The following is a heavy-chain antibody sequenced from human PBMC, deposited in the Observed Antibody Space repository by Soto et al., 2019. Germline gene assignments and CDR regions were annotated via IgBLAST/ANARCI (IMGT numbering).Heavy chain of an antibody. D-gene: IGHD3-10*01. CDR2: ISSSGSTI. Sequence: GGALRLSCAASGFTFSDYYMSWIRQAPGKGLKWVSYISSSGSTIYYADSVKGRFTISRDNAKNSLYLQMNSLRAEDTAVYYCARDADSYGSGSYYHNWFDPWGQGTLVTVSS. V-gene: IGHV3-11*01. CDR1: GFTFSDYY. CDR3: ARDADSYGSGSYYHNWFDP. J-gene: IGHJ5*02.